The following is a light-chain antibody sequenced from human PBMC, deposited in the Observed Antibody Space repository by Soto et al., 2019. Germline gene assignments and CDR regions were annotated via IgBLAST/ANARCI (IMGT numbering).Light chain of an antibody. Sequence: QSALTQPASVSGSPGQSITISCTGTRSDVGGYNFVSWYQQYPGKAPKLMIYEVSYRPSGVSDRFSGSKSGNTASLTISGLQADDEADYYCSSYTSSSALDVLFGGGTKLTVL. J-gene: IGLJ3*02. CDR2: EVS. CDR3: SSYTSSSALDVL. CDR1: RSDVGGYNF. V-gene: IGLV2-14*01.